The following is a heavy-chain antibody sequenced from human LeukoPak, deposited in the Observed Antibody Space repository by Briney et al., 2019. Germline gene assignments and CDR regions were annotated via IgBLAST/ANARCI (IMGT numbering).Heavy chain of an antibody. CDR1: SGSISSSSYY. CDR2: IYYSGST. CDR3: ASLRERSYYARGFDY. Sequence: SETLSLTCTVSSGSISSSSYYWAWIRQPPGKRLECIGSIYYSGSTSYNPSLKSRVTISVDTSKNQFSLKLSSVTAADTAVYYCASLRERSYYARGFDYWGQGTLVTVSS. V-gene: IGHV4-39*01. J-gene: IGHJ4*02. D-gene: IGHD3-3*01.